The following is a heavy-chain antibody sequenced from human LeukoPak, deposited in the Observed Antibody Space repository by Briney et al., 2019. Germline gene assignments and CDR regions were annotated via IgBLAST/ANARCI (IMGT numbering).Heavy chain of an antibody. CDR3: ARDGVRLRETFDY. J-gene: IGHJ4*02. V-gene: IGHV4-39*07. Sequence: PSETLSLTCTVSGGSISSSSYYWGWIRQPPGKGLEWIGSIYYSGSTYYNPSLKSRVTISVDTSKNQFSLKLSSVTAADTAVYYCARDGVRLRETFDYWGQGTLVTVSS. CDR2: IYYSGST. CDR1: GGSISSSSYY. D-gene: IGHD4-17*01.